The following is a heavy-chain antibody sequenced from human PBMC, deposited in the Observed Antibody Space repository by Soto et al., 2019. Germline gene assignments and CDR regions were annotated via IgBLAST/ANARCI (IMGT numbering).Heavy chain of an antibody. CDR1: GGTFSSYA. D-gene: IGHD6-13*01. V-gene: IGHV1-69*12. J-gene: IGHJ6*02. CDR2: IIPIFGTA. CDR3: ARDGIAAAGTYYYYYGMDV. Sequence: QVQLVQSGAEVKKPGSSVKVSCKASGGTFSSYAISWVRQAPGQGLEWMGGIIPIFGTANYAQKFQGRVTITADEXKSXAXKELSSLGSEDTAVYYCARDGIAAAGTYYYYYGMDVWGQGTTVTVSS.